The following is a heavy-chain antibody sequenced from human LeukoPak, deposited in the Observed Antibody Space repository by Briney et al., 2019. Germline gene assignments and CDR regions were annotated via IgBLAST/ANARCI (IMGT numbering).Heavy chain of an antibody. J-gene: IGHJ4*02. CDR1: GGSISSFY. V-gene: IGHV4-59*08. Sequence: PLETPSLTCTVSGGSISSFYWNWIRQPPGKGLEWIGYIYDSGCIIYNPSLKSRVTISLDTSKNQFSVRLSSMTAADTAVYYCARGRRAGSGWPFFDSWGQGTLVSVS. CDR2: IYDSGCI. D-gene: IGHD6-19*01. CDR3: ARGRRAGSGWPFFDS.